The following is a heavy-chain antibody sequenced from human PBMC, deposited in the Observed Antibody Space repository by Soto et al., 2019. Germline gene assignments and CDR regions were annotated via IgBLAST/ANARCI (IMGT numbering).Heavy chain of an antibody. CDR3: TRENGLYGFDI. J-gene: IGHJ3*02. CDR2: ISANGVGT. CDR1: GFSFSSHS. D-gene: IGHD2-15*01. V-gene: IGHV3-64*07. Sequence: QLVESGGGLVQPGGSLRVSCAASGFSFSSHSMHWVRQAPGKRLEYISAISANGVGTYYADSVKGRFTISRDNSKNTLYLQMGSLRAEDMAVYHCTRENGLYGFDIWGQGTMVTVSS.